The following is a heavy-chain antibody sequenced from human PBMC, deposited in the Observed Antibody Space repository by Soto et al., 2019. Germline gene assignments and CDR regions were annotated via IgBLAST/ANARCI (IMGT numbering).Heavy chain of an antibody. V-gene: IGHV4-59*01. CDR3: ARTATLGDFGVALDANYHYYGMDV. Sequence: PSETLSLTCTVSGGSISSYYWSWIRQPPGKGLEWIGYIYYSGSTNYNPSLKSRVTISVDTSKNQFSLKLSSVTAADTAVYYCARTATLGDFGVALDANYHYYGMDVWGQGTTVTVSS. CDR2: IYYSGST. J-gene: IGHJ6*02. CDR1: GGSISSYY. D-gene: IGHD3-3*01.